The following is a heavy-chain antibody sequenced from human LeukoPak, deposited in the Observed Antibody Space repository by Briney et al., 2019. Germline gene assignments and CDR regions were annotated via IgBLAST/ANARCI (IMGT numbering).Heavy chain of an antibody. D-gene: IGHD3-22*01. CDR3: AKGGMGPYYYDIPFDY. CDR2: ISGSGGST. CDR1: GFTFSSYS. V-gene: IGHV3-23*01. Sequence: GGSLRLSCAASGFTFSSYSMNWVRQAPGKGLEWVSAISGSGGSTYYADSVKGRFTISRDNSKNTLYLQMNSLRAEDTAVYYCAKGGMGPYYYDIPFDYWGQGTLVTVSS. J-gene: IGHJ4*02.